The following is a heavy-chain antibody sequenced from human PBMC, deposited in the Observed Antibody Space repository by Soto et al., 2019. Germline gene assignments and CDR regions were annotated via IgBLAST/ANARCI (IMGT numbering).Heavy chain of an antibody. D-gene: IGHD6-13*01. CDR2: IYYSGST. J-gene: IGHJ6*02. Sequence: QVQLQESGPGLVKPSETLSLTCTVSGGSISSYYWSWIRQPPGKGLEWIGYIYYSGSTNYNPSLKSGVTISVDTSKNQFSLKLSSVTAADTAVYYCASSNIAAAGFYYYGMDVWGRGTTVTVSS. V-gene: IGHV4-59*01. CDR3: ASSNIAAAGFYYYGMDV. CDR1: GGSISSYY.